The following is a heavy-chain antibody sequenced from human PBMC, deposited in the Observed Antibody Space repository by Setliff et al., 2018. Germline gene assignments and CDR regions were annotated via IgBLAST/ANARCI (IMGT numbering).Heavy chain of an antibody. J-gene: IGHJ3*02. D-gene: IGHD3-22*01. CDR2: IKQDGSTK. CDR1: GFSFSRHW. Sequence: GGSLKLSCVVSGFSFSRHWMSWVRQAPGKGLEWVANIKQDGSTKYYLDSVKGRFTISRDNAKRSLYLQMNGLRADDTGVYYCVRDDADNYDAFDNWGQGTLVTVSS. CDR3: VRDDADNYDAFDN. V-gene: IGHV3-7*01.